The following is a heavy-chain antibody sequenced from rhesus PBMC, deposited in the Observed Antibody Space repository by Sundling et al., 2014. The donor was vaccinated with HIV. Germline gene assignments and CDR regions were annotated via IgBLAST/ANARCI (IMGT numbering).Heavy chain of an antibody. CDR2: IDGGIGRT. CDR3: AREGVAATGTAGLDS. J-gene: IGHJ6*01. D-gene: IGHD6-31*01. Sequence: QVQLQESGPGLVKPSETLSLTCSVSGASISSNWWSWMRQSPGKGLDWIGEIDGGIGRTNYNPSLKSRVTISRDTSKNQFSLKLNSVTVADTAVYYCAREGVAATGTAGLDSWGQGVVVTVSS. V-gene: IGHV4-80*01. CDR1: GASISSNW.